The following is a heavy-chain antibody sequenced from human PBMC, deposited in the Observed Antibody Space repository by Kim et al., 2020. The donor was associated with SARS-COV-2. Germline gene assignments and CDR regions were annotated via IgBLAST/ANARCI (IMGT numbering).Heavy chain of an antibody. Sequence: TEYAASGKGRFTISRDDSKSIAYLQMNSLKTEDTAVYYCTRDTLDIQFDPWGQGTLVTVSS. V-gene: IGHV3-49*02. D-gene: IGHD5-18*01. J-gene: IGHJ5*02. CDR2: T. CDR3: TRDTLDIQFDP.